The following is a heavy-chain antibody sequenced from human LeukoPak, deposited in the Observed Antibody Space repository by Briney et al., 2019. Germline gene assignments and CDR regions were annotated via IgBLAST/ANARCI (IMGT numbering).Heavy chain of an antibody. V-gene: IGHV2-5*02. D-gene: IGHD3-22*01. Sequence: SGPTLVKPTQPLTLTCTFSGFSLTTNGVGVGWIRQPPGKALEGLALIYWDDEKRYSPSLRTRLTITKDTSKSQVVLTLTNMDPVDTATYYCAHLYFYNSGGYSRAFDYWGQGTLVTVSS. CDR3: AHLYFYNSGGYSRAFDY. CDR1: GFSLTTNGVG. CDR2: IYWDDEK. J-gene: IGHJ4*02.